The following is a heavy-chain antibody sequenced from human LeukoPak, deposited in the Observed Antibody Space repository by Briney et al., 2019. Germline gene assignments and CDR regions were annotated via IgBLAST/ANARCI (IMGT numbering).Heavy chain of an antibody. V-gene: IGHV4-61*09. CDR2: IYTNGST. Sequence: SQTLSLTCTVSNAFITSGSYYWTWIRQSAGKGLEWIGHIYTNGSTTYNPSLKSRVTVSVDTSKNQFSLKLTSVTAADTAVYYCATFLEASGSYYYYYTDVWGKGTTVTVSS. D-gene: IGHD3-10*01. CDR1: NAFITSGSYY. J-gene: IGHJ6*03. CDR3: ATFLEASGSYYYYYTDV.